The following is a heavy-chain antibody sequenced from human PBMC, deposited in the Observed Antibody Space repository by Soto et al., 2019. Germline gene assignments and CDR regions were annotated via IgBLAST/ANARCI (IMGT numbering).Heavy chain of an antibody. CDR3: ARDLTMIVVVTNYFDY. V-gene: IGHV3-30-3*01. J-gene: IGHJ4*02. D-gene: IGHD3-22*01. CDR1: GFTFSSYA. Sequence: QVQLVESGGGVVQPGRSLRLSCAASGFTFSSYAMHWVRQAPGKGLEWVAVISYDGSNKYYADSVKGRFTISRDNSKNTLYLQMNSLRAEDTAVYYCARDLTMIVVVTNYFDYWGQGTLVTVSS. CDR2: ISYDGSNK.